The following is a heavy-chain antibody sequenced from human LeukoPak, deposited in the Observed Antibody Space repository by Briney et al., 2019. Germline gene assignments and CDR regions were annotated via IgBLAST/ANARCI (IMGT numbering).Heavy chain of an antibody. V-gene: IGHV4-59*01. D-gene: IGHD6-19*01. Sequence: SETLSLTCTVSGGSISSYYWSVIRQSPEKGLEWIGYIHYTGNTNYNPSLKSRVTILLDASKNQFSLNLYSVTAADTAVYYCAGSPNPYYFDFWGQGSLVTVSS. CDR2: IHYTGNT. CDR3: AGSPNPYYFDF. J-gene: IGHJ4*02. CDR1: GGSISSYY.